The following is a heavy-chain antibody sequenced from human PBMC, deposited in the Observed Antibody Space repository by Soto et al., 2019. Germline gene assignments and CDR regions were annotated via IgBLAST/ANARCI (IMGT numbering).Heavy chain of an antibody. Sequence: PGGSLRLSCAASGFTFSSYGMHWVRQAPGKGLEWVAVISYDGSNKYYADSVKGRFTISRDNSKNTLYLQMNSLRAEDTAVYYCAKVTQETYCSGGSCYPDSEYFQHWGQGT. CDR3: AKVTQETYCSGGSCYPDSEYFQH. V-gene: IGHV3-30*18. J-gene: IGHJ1*01. CDR1: GFTFSSYG. D-gene: IGHD2-15*01. CDR2: ISYDGSNK.